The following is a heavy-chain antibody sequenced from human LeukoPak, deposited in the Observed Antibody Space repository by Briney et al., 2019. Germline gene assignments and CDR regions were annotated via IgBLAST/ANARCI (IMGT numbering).Heavy chain of an antibody. CDR2: IKEDGSQE. J-gene: IGHJ4*02. V-gene: IGHV3-7*01. D-gene: IGHD1-26*01. CDR1: GFTFSSHW. CDR3: ARDDSGPHY. Sequence: GGSLRLSCAASGFTFSSHWMSWVRQAPGKGLEWVANIKEDGSQEFYVDSVKGRFTISRDNAKNSLYLQMNSLRAEDTAVYYCARDDSGPHYWGQGTLVTVSS.